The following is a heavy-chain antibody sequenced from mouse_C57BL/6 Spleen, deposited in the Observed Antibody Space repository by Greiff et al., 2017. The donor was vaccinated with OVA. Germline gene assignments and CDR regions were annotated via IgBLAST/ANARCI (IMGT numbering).Heavy chain of an antibody. CDR1: GFTFSNYW. Sequence: EVMLVESGGGLVQPGGSMKLSCVASGFTFSNYWMNWVRQSPEKGLEWVAQIRLKSDNYATHYAESVKGRFTISRDDSKSSVYLQMNNLRAEDTGIYYCTGDITTVVGGLGAMDYWGQGTSVTVSS. CDR2: IRLKSDNYAT. V-gene: IGHV6-3*01. CDR3: TGDITTVVGGLGAMDY. J-gene: IGHJ4*01. D-gene: IGHD1-1*01.